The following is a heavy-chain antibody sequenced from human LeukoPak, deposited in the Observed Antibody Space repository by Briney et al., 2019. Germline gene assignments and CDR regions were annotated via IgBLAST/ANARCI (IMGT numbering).Heavy chain of an antibody. D-gene: IGHD2-21*02. CDR3: ARAAYCGGDCSLDY. J-gene: IGHJ4*02. CDR1: GYTFTGYY. V-gene: IGHV1-2*02. CDR2: INPNSGGT. Sequence: GASVKASCKASGYTFTGYYMHWVRQAPGQGLEWMGWINPNSGGTNYAQKFQGRVTMTRDTSISTAYMELNRLRSDDTAVYYCARAAYCGGDCSLDYWGQGTLVTVSS.